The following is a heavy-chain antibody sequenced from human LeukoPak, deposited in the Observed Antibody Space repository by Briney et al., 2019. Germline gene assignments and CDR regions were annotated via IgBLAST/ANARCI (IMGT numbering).Heavy chain of an antibody. J-gene: IGHJ4*02. CDR2: IIPIFGTA. V-gene: IGHV1-69*13. Sequence: SVRVSCKASGGTFSSYAISWVRQAPGQGLEWMGGIIPIFGTANYAQKFQGRVTITADESTSTAYMELSSLRSEDTAVYYCASRRYYYDSSGTQVLGNDYWGQGTLVTVSS. D-gene: IGHD3-22*01. CDR1: GGTFSSYA. CDR3: ASRRYYYDSSGTQVLGNDY.